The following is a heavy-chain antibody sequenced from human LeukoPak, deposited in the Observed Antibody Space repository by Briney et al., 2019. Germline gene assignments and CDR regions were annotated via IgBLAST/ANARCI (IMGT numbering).Heavy chain of an antibody. D-gene: IGHD4-11*01. J-gene: IGHJ6*04. Sequence: SETLSLTCAVCGGSFSGCYWSWIHQPPGKGLEWIGEINDSGSTNYNPSLKSRVTISVDTSKNQFSLKLSSVAAAATAVYYYSTYGLRTTARIPLDVWGKGTTVTVSS. V-gene: IGHV4-34*01. CDR3: STYGLRTTARIPLDV. CDR2: INDSGST. CDR1: GGSFSGCY.